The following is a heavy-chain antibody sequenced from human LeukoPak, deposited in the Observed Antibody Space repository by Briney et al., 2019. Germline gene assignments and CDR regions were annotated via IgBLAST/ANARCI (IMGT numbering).Heavy chain of an antibody. CDR2: IHYCGST. Sequence: SETLSLTCTVSGGSMSPYYWSWTRQSPEKALVWIGYIHYCGSTNYNPSFKSRISISVDMSKNQFSLRLSSVTAADTALYYCGRHFTYHYDSSGYPRDVFDIWGQGTMVTVSS. CDR3: GRHFTYHYDSSGYPRDVFDI. CDR1: GGSMSPYY. D-gene: IGHD3-22*01. J-gene: IGHJ3*02. V-gene: IGHV4-59*08.